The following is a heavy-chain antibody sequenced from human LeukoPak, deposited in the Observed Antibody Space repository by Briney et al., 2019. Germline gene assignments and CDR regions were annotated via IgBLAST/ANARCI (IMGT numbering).Heavy chain of an antibody. Sequence: GGSLRLSCAASGFTFSSYALSWVRQAPGKGPEWVSGISSSGKSTYYADSVKGRFTISRDNSKNTLYLQMNRLRAEDTAVYYCAKEPYRPPQWPGGWGQGTLVTVSS. V-gene: IGHV3-23*01. CDR3: AKEPYRPPQWPGG. J-gene: IGHJ1*01. CDR1: GFTFSSYA. D-gene: IGHD6-19*01. CDR2: ISSSGKST.